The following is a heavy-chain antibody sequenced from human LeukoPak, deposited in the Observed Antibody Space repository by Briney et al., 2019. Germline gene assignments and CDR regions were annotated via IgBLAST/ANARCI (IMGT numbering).Heavy chain of an antibody. Sequence: GGSLRLSCAASGFSFNNYAMSWVRQAPGKGLEWVSGISDSGGYTYYADPVKGRITISRDSSKNTLYLQMNSLRAEDTAVYYCARPHDYGLDAFGIWGQGTMVTVSS. CDR2: ISDSGGYT. V-gene: IGHV3-23*01. J-gene: IGHJ3*02. CDR3: ARPHDYGLDAFGI. CDR1: GFSFNNYA. D-gene: IGHD4-17*01.